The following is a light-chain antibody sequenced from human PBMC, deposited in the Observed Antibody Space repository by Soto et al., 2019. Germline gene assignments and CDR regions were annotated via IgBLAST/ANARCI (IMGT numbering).Light chain of an antibody. J-gene: IGKJ1*01. V-gene: IGKV1-5*01. Sequence: DIQMTQSPSTLSGSVGRRVTISCRASQTISSWLAWYQQKPGKAPKLLIYDASSLQSGVPSRFSGSGFGTEFTLTISSLQPGDFATYYCQQYSSRSTFGQGTKVDIK. CDR1: QTISSW. CDR2: DAS. CDR3: QQYSSRST.